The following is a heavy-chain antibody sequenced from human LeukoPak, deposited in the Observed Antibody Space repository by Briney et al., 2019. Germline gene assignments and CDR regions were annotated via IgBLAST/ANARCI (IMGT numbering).Heavy chain of an antibody. Sequence: SETLSLTCTVSSGSISTYYWGWIRQPPGKWLEWIGSIYYSGSTYYNPSLKSRVTISVDTSKNQFSLKLSSVTAADTAVYYCASFYSSGYYYEDYWGQGTLVTVSS. CDR1: SGSISTYY. CDR3: ASFYSSGYYYEDY. D-gene: IGHD3-22*01. J-gene: IGHJ4*02. CDR2: IYYSGST. V-gene: IGHV4-39*01.